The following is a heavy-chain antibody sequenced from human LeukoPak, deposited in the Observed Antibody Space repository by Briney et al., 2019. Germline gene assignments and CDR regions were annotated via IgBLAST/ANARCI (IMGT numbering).Heavy chain of an antibody. CDR3: ARPYYYDSSGYSPYGMDV. Sequence: PGRSLRLSCAASGFTFRSYGMYWVRQAPGKGLEWAAVIWYDGSNKYYADSVKGRFTISRDNSKNTLFLQMNSLRAEDTAVYYCARPYYYDSSGYSPYGMDVWGQGTTVTVSS. CDR2: IWYDGSNK. CDR1: GFTFRSYG. D-gene: IGHD3-22*01. V-gene: IGHV3-33*01. J-gene: IGHJ6*02.